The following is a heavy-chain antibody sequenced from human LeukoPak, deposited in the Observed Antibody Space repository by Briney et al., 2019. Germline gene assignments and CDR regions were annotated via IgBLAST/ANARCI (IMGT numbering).Heavy chain of an antibody. CDR1: GFTFSSYG. D-gene: IGHD6-6*01. J-gene: IGHJ6*03. CDR3: ARDVGIAARHMDV. Sequence: GGSLRLSCAASGFTFSSYGMHWVRQALGKGLEWVAVIWYDGSNKYYADSVKGRFTISRDNSKNTLYLQMNSLRAEDTAVYCCARDVGIAARHMDVWGKGTTVTVSS. V-gene: IGHV3-33*01. CDR2: IWYDGSNK.